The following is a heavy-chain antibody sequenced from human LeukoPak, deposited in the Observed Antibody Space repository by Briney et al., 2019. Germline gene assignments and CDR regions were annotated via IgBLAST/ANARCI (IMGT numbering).Heavy chain of an antibody. V-gene: IGHV3-21*01. CDR3: TRDFLAAGDY. J-gene: IGHJ4*02. CDR1: GFIFSSYV. Sequence: GGSLRLSCEASGFIFSSYVMNWVPQAPGKGLEWVASINSGSSNTYYTESVKGRFTISRDDAKKSLYLQMDSLRVEDTAVYFCTRDFLAAGDYWGQGTRVTVSS. CDR2: INSGSSNT. D-gene: IGHD6-13*01.